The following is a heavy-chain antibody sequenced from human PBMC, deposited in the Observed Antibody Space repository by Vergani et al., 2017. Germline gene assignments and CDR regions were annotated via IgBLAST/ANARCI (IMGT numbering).Heavy chain of an antibody. D-gene: IGHD6-13*01. V-gene: IGHV4-38-2*02. CDR1: GYSISSGYY. Sequence: QVQLQESGPGLVKPSETLSLTCTVSGYSISSGYYWGWIRQPPGKGLEWIGSIYHSGSTYYNPSLKSRVTISVDTSKNQFSLKLSCVTAADTAVYYGARVVSGQQLVAEWFDPWGQGTLVTVSS. CDR2: IYHSGST. J-gene: IGHJ5*02. CDR3: ARVVSGQQLVAEWFDP.